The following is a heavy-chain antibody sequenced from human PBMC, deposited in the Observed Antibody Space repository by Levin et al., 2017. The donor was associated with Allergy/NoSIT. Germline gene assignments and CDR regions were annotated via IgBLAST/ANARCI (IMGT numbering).Heavy chain of an antibody. J-gene: IGHJ5*02. CDR2: INHSGST. Sequence: NASETLSLTCAVYGGSFSGYYWSWIRQPPGKGLEWIGEINHSGSTNYNPSLKSRVTISVDTSKNQFSLKLSSVTAADTAVYYCARGTPPGYTRGLNWFDPWGQGTLVTVSS. CDR1: GGSFSGYY. V-gene: IGHV4-34*01. CDR3: ARGTPPGYTRGLNWFDP. D-gene: IGHD6-13*01.